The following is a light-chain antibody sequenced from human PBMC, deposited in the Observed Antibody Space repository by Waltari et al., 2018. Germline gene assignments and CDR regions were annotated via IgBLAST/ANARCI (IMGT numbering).Light chain of an antibody. CDR2: KDT. CDR1: ALPNQY. J-gene: IGLJ3*02. CDR3: QAGDRSGSYVV. V-gene: IGLV3-25*03. Sequence: SYELTQPPSVSVSPGQTARITCSGDALPNQYAYWYQQKAGQAPALIIYKDTERPSGIPERFSGSTSGTTVTLTISGVQAEDEADVYCQAGDRSGSYVVFGGGTKLTVL.